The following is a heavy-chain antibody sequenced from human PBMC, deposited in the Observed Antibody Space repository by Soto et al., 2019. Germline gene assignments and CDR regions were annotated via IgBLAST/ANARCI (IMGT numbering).Heavy chain of an antibody. V-gene: IGHV4-59*01. D-gene: IGHD2-15*01. J-gene: IGHJ4*02. CDR3: AGLRGYAGSPIDY. CDR1: GCSIISGY. Sequence: SETLSLPCAVSGCSIISGYWSWIRQPPGKGLEWIGYISYSGNTNYNPSLKSRVTMSVDTPKNQFSLRLSSVTTADTAVYYCAGLRGYAGSPIDYWGQGTLVTVSS. CDR2: ISYSGNT.